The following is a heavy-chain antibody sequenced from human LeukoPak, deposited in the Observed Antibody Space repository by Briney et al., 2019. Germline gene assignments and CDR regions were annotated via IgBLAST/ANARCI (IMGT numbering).Heavy chain of an antibody. Sequence: GGSLRLSCAASGFTFSRYDMNWVRQAPGKGLEWVSHISGSGTSIYYADSVKGRFTISRDNAKNSLYLQMNSLRAEDTAVYYCAKDSIVVVVAATDYWGQGTLVTVSS. D-gene: IGHD2-15*01. V-gene: IGHV3-48*03. CDR3: AKDSIVVVVAATDY. J-gene: IGHJ4*02. CDR1: GFTFSRYD. CDR2: ISGSGTSI.